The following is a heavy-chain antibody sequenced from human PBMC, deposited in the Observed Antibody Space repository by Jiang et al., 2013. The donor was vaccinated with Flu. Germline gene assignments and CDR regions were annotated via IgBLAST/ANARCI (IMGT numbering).Heavy chain of an antibody. V-gene: IGHV3-21*01. CDR3: AREGVRYYYDSSGYYSDY. Sequence: GSLRLSCAASGFTFSSYSMNGVRQAPGKGLEWVSSISSSSSYIYYADSVKGRFTISRDNAKNSLYLQMNSLRAEDTAVYYCAREGVRYYYDSSGYYSDYWGRGTLVTVSS. D-gene: IGHD3-22*01. CDR1: GFTFSSYS. J-gene: IGHJ4*02. CDR2: ISSSSSYI.